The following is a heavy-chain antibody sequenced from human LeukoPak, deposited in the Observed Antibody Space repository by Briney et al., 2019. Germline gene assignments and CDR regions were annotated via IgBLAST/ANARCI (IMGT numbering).Heavy chain of an antibody. Sequence: PGGSLRLSCAASGFNFCDSAMSWVRQTPRKGLEWVSLISFNGRNTYYGDSVKGRFTISRDNSKDTVYLQMNSLRAEDTAIFYCVRDIELSTWGPGTMVTVSS. D-gene: IGHD3-16*02. CDR2: ISFNGRNT. V-gene: IGHV3-23*01. CDR1: GFNFCDSA. J-gene: IGHJ3*01. CDR3: VRDIELST.